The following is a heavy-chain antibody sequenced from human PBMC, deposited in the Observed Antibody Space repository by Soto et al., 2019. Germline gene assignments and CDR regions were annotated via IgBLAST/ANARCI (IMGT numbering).Heavy chain of an antibody. CDR1: GFTFSSYA. Sequence: QVQLVESGGGVVQPGRSLRLSCAASGFTFSSYAMHWVRQAPGKGLEWVAVISYDGSNKYYADSVKGRFTISRDNSKNTLYLQMKSLRAEDTAVYYCARPGDKPYNIVLVPAAIGWFDPWGQGTLVTVSS. CDR2: ISYDGSNK. V-gene: IGHV3-30-3*01. J-gene: IGHJ5*02. D-gene: IGHD2-2*01. CDR3: ARPGDKPYNIVLVPAAIGWFDP.